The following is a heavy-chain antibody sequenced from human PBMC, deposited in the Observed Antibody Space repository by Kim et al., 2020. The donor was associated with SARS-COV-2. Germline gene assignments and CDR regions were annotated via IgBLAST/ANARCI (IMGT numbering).Heavy chain of an antibody. Sequence: GVSLKISCKGSGYSFTSYWIGWVRQMPGKGLEWMGIIYPGDSDTRYSPSFQGQVTISADKSISTAYLQWSSLKASDTAMYYCARHRRSPGGYYYGMDVWGQGTTVTVSS. CDR3: ARHRRSPGGYYYGMDV. CDR1: GYSFTSYW. J-gene: IGHJ6*02. D-gene: IGHD3-10*01. CDR2: IYPGDSDT. V-gene: IGHV5-51*01.